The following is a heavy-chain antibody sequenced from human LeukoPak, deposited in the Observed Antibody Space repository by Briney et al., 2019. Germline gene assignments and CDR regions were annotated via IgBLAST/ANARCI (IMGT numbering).Heavy chain of an antibody. V-gene: IGHV3-23*01. CDR1: GFTFTNYA. CDR2: ITGSRGST. D-gene: IGHD5-12*01. J-gene: IGHJ4*02. Sequence: PGGSLRLSCAASGFTFTNYAMSWVRQAPGKGLEWVSAITGSRGSTYFADSVKGRFTISRDTSKNTLYLQMNSLRAADTAVYYCAKGRGAGYSGYDFEYWGQGTLVTVSS. CDR3: AKGRGAGYSGYDFEY.